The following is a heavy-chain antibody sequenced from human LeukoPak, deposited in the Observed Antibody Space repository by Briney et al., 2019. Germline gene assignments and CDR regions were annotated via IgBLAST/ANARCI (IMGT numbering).Heavy chain of an antibody. V-gene: IGHV4-59*01. CDR3: ARDGAVDILAGYGAFDI. J-gene: IGHJ3*02. CDR2: IYYSGRT. Sequence: SSETLSLTCTVSAGSISSNYWSWIRQPPGQGLKWIGYIYYSGRTNDKPSLKRRVTILVATFKKPFSLKLSSVTAADAAVYYCARDGAVDILAGYGAFDIWGQGTMVTVSS. D-gene: IGHD3-9*01. CDR1: AGSISSNY.